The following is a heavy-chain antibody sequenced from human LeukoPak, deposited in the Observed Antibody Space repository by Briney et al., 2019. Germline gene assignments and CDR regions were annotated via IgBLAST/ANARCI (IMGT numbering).Heavy chain of an antibody. CDR1: GYTFTSYY. V-gene: IGHV1-46*01. Sequence: ASVKVSCKASGYTFTSYYMHWVRQAPGQGLEWMGIINPSGGSTSYAQKFQGRVTMTRDPSTSTVYMELSSLRSEDTAVYYCARGPTKKRYQLPSFDIWGQGTMVTVSS. D-gene: IGHD2-2*01. J-gene: IGHJ3*02. CDR2: INPSGGST. CDR3: ARGPTKKRYQLPSFDI.